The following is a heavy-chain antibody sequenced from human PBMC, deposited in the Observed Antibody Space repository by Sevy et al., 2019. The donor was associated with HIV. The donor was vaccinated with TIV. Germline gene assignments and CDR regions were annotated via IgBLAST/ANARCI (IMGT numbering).Heavy chain of an antibody. CDR1: GYTFTSYG. CDR2: ISAYNGNT. Sequence: ASVKVSCKASGYTFTSYGISWVRQAPGQGLEWMGWISAYNGNTNYAKKHQGRVTTTTDTSTSTAYLELRSLRSDDTAVYYCAGLCDYACQTTHYYYYYGMDVWGQGTTVTVSS. CDR3: AGLCDYACQTTHYYYYYGMDV. D-gene: IGHD4-17*01. J-gene: IGHJ6*02. V-gene: IGHV1-18*01.